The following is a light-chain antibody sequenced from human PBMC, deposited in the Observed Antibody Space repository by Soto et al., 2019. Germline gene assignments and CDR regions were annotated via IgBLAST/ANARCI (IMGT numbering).Light chain of an antibody. CDR3: QQYGSTPT. V-gene: IGKV3D-20*01. CDR2: DAS. CDR1: QSVSNSY. J-gene: IGKJ1*01. Sequence: EIVLTQSPATLSLSPGERATLSCGASQSVSNSYLACYQQKPGLAPMLLIYDASSRATGIPDSFSSSASGTVIPLTISILEAEDFAEYYCQQYGSTPTFGQGTKVEIK.